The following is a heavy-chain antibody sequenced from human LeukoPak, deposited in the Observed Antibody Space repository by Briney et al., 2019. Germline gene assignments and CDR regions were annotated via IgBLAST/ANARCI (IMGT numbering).Heavy chain of an antibody. CDR1: GYTLTELS. CDR3: ATVGAVGAAFDI. V-gene: IGHV1-24*01. CDR2: FDPEDGET. D-gene: IGHD1-26*01. Sequence: ASVKVSCKVSGYTLTELSMHWVRQAPGKGLEWMGGFDPEDGETIYAQKFQGRVTMTEDTSTDTAYMGLSSLRSEDTAVYYCATVGAVGAAFDIWGQGTMVTVSS. J-gene: IGHJ3*02.